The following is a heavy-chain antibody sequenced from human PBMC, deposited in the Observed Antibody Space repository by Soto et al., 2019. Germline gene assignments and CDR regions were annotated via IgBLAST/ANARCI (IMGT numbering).Heavy chain of an antibody. J-gene: IGHJ4*02. CDR1: GFSLSTSGVG. Sequence: QITLKESGPTLVKPTQTLTLTCTFSGFSLSTSGVGVGWIRQPPGKALEWLTFIYWDDDKRNSPFLKSRLTITKATSKNQVVLTMTNMDPVDTATYYCAHLVVAGITYYFASWGQGTLVTVSS. D-gene: IGHD2-15*01. CDR3: AHLVVAGITYYFAS. V-gene: IGHV2-5*02. CDR2: IYWDDDK.